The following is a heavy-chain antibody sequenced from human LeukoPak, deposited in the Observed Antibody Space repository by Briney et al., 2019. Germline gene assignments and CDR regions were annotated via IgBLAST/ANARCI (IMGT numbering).Heavy chain of an antibody. D-gene: IGHD1-26*01. CDR1: GSTFPSYG. CDR3: ARGEWSYDDFDY. Sequence: KVSCKASGSTFPSYGISWVRQAPGQGREWMGWLSAYNGNTNYSQKLQGRGTMTTDTSTSTAYMELRSLRSDDTAVYYCARGEWSYDDFDYWGQGTLVTVSS. J-gene: IGHJ4*02. V-gene: IGHV1-18*04. CDR2: LSAYNGNT.